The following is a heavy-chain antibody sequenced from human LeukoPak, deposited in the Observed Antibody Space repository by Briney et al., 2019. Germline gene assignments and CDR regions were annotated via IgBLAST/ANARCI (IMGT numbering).Heavy chain of an antibody. D-gene: IGHD1-26*01. CDR2: ISGDGSST. J-gene: IGHJ4*02. CDR3: AKESGSYYYFDY. Sequence: GGSLRLSCAAPGYTFDDYAMHWVRQAPGKGLEWASLISGDGSSTYYADSVKGRFTISRDNSKNSLYLQMNSLRTEDTALYYCAKESGSYYYFDYWGQGTLVTVSS. CDR1: GYTFDDYA. V-gene: IGHV3-43*02.